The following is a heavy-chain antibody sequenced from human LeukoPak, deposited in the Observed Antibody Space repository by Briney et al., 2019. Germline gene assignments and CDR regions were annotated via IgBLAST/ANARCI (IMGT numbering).Heavy chain of an antibody. CDR3: AREEGNWGDAFDI. Sequence: GGSLRLSCVGSGFSFSSYGMTWVRQAPGKGLEWVSAISGSGESTYNAGSVQGRFTISRDNSKNTVYLQMSSLRAEDTAVYYCAREEGNWGDAFDIWGQGAMVTVSS. J-gene: IGHJ3*02. CDR2: ISGSGEST. CDR1: GFSFSSYG. D-gene: IGHD7-27*01. V-gene: IGHV3-23*01.